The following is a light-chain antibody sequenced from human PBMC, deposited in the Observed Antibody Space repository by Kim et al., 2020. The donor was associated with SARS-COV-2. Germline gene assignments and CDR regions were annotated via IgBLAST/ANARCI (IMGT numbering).Light chain of an antibody. V-gene: IGLV2-14*03. J-gene: IGLJ2*01. CDR3: SSYTSTSTLGV. Sequence: QSITISRTGTSSDVGGYNYVSWYQQHPGKAPKLMIYDVSNRPSGVSNRFSGSKSGNTASLTISGLQVEDEADYYCSSYTSTSTLGVFGGGTQLTVL. CDR1: SSDVGGYNY. CDR2: DVS.